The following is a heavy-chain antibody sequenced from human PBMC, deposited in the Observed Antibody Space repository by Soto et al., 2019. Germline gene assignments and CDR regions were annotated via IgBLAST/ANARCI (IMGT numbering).Heavy chain of an antibody. CDR3: AKEGTLGLYYFDY. V-gene: IGHV3-23*01. Sequence: GGSMKLSFAAAGSTFRSFAMSWVRQAPGKGLEWVSTISAGGSSTYYADSVKGRFTISRDNSKNTLYLQMNSLRPEDTAVYYCAKEGTLGLYYFDYWGQGP. CDR1: GSTFRSFA. J-gene: IGHJ4*02. CDR2: ISAGGSST. D-gene: IGHD3-10*01.